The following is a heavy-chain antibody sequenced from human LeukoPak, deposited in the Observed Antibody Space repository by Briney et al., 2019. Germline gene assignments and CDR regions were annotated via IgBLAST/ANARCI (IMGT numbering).Heavy chain of an antibody. J-gene: IGHJ4*02. V-gene: IGHV4-30-2*01. CDR3: ARSEGDIVVVPAAMGGWFDY. D-gene: IGHD2-2*01. CDR1: GGSISSGGYY. CDR2: IYHSGST. Sequence: SETLSLTCTVSGGSISSGGYYWSWIRQPPGKGLEWIGYIYHSGSTYYNPSLKSRVTISVDRSKNQFSLKLSSVTAADTAVYYCARSEGDIVVVPAAMGGWFDYWGQGTLVTVSS.